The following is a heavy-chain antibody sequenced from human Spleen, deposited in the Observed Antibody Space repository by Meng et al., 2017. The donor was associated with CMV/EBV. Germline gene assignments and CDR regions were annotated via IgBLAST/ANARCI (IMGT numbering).Heavy chain of an antibody. CDR3: ARGGSSRFGELSLPFDP. J-gene: IGHJ5*02. CDR1: LNSGDYY. Sequence: LNSGDYYWSWIRQPPGKGLEWIGYIYYSGSTKNNPSLKSRVTISVDTSKNQFPLKLSSVTAADTAVYYCARGGSSRFGELSLPFDPWGQGTLVTVSS. V-gene: IGHV4-30-4*08. CDR2: IYYSGST. D-gene: IGHD3-10*01.